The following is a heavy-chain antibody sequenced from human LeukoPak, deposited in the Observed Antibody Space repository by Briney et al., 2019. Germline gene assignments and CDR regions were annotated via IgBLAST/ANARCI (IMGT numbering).Heavy chain of an antibody. Sequence: ASVKVSCKASGYTFTGYYMHWVRQAPGQGLEWMGWSSAYNGNTNYAQKLQGRVTMTTDTSTSTAYMELRSLRSDDTAVYYCAKRPRGNYLDPFDYWGQGTLVTVSS. CDR2: SSAYNGNT. CDR1: GYTFTGYY. CDR3: AKRPRGNYLDPFDY. V-gene: IGHV1-18*01. D-gene: IGHD3-10*01. J-gene: IGHJ4*02.